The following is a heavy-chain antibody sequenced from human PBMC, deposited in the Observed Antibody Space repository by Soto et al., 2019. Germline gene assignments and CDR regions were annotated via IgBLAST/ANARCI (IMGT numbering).Heavy chain of an antibody. D-gene: IGHD3-22*01. CDR2: IYYSGST. V-gene: IGHV4-31*03. J-gene: IGHJ3*02. CDR3: ASDGYYYDSSGYYADAFDI. Sequence: SETLSLTCTVSGGSISSGGYYWSWIRQHPGKGLEWIGYIYYSGSTYYNPSLKSRVTISVDTSKNQFSLKLSSVTAADTAVYYCASDGYYYDSSGYYADAFDISGQTTMVTVSS. CDR1: GGSISSGGYY.